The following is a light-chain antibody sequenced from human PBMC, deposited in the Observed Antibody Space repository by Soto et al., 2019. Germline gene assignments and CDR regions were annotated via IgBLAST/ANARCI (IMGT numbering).Light chain of an antibody. CDR1: QGISNY. V-gene: IGKV1-9*01. Sequence: DIQLTQSPSFLSASVGDRVTITCRASQGISNYLAWYQQKPGEGPKLLIYAASTLQSGVPLRFSGSGSGTEFTLTISSLQPEDFATYFCQQSSSTPWTFGQGTKVDIK. CDR3: QQSSSTPWT. CDR2: AAS. J-gene: IGKJ1*01.